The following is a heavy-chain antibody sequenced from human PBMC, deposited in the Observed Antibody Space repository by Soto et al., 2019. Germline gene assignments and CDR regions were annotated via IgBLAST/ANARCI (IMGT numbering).Heavy chain of an antibody. CDR1: GFTFSTYS. CDR3: ARERGSGWTFDY. D-gene: IGHD6-19*01. Sequence: GGSLRLSCAASGFTFSTYSMNWVRQAPGKGLEWVSSISSSSTIYYADSVKGRFTISSDNVQNSLYLQMHSLRAEDTAVYYCARERGSGWTFDYWGQGTLVTVSS. CDR2: ISSSSTI. J-gene: IGHJ4*02. V-gene: IGHV3-48*01.